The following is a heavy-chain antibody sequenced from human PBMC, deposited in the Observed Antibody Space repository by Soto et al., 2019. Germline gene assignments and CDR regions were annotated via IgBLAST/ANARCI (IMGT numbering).Heavy chain of an antibody. D-gene: IGHD2-2*01. CDR3: ATAVYCRSAGCSNWFDP. Sequence: QVQLQESGPGLVKPSQTLSLTCTVSGGSISSGDYYWSWIRQPPGKGLEWIGYIYYSGSTYYNPSLKSRVIISLDASENQFSLKLTSVSAADTAVYYCATAVYCRSAGCSNWFDPWCQGTPVTVSS. CDR2: IYYSGST. V-gene: IGHV4-30-4*01. J-gene: IGHJ5*02. CDR1: GGSISSGDYY.